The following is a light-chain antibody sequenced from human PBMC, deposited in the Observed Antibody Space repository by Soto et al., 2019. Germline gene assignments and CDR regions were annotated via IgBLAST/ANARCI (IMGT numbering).Light chain of an antibody. CDR2: QAS. CDR1: QSISSW. J-gene: IGKJ1*01. V-gene: IGKV1-5*03. CDR3: QQYNINSET. Sequence: DIQMTQSPSTLSAYVGDRVTITCRASQSISSWLAWYQQKPGKAPKLLIYQASSLESGVPSRFSGSGSGTEFTLTISSLQPEDFATYYCQQYNINSETFGQGTKVDIK.